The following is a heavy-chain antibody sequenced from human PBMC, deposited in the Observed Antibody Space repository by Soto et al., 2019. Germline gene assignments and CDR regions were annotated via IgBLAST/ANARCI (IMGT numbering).Heavy chain of an antibody. J-gene: IGHJ6*02. CDR3: AATYYYGSGSSLDYYYYYGMDV. D-gene: IGHD3-10*01. V-gene: IGHV4-34*01. Sequence: PSETLSLTCAVYGGSFSGYYLSWIRQPPGKGLECIGEINHSGSTNYNPSLKSRVTISVDTSKNQFSLKLSSVTAADTAVYYCAATYYYGSGSSLDYYYYYGMDVWGQGTTVTVSS. CDR2: INHSGST. CDR1: GGSFSGYY.